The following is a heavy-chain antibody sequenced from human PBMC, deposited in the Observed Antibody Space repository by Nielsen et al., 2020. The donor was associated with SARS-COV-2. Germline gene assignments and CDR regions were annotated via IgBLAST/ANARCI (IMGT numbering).Heavy chain of an antibody. CDR2: ISWNSGSI. V-gene: IGHV3-9*01. CDR1: GFTFSSYA. CDR3: AGQGQSYQEAAFDI. Sequence: GGSLRLSCAASGFTFSSYAMHWVRQAPGKGLEWVSGISWNSGSIGYADSVKGRFTISRDNAKNSLYLQMNSLRAEDTALYYCAGQGQSYQEAAFDIWGQGTMVTVSS. J-gene: IGHJ3*02. D-gene: IGHD2-2*01.